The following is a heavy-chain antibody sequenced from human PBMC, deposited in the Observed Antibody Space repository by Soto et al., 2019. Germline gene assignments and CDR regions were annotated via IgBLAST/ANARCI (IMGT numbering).Heavy chain of an antibody. Sequence: QVQLVQSGAEVKKPGSSVKVSCKASGGTFSSYTISWVRQAPGQGLEWMGRIIPILGIANYAQKFQGRVTITADKSTSTAYMELSSLRSEDTAVYYCASNLGHYGSGRQDLDYWGQGTLVTVSS. CDR3: ASNLGHYGSGRQDLDY. J-gene: IGHJ4*02. V-gene: IGHV1-69*02. D-gene: IGHD3-10*01. CDR2: IIPILGIA. CDR1: GGTFSSYT.